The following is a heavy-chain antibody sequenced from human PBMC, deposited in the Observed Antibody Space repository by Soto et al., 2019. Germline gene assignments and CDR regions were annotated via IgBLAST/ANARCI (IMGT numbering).Heavy chain of an antibody. V-gene: IGHV4-34*01. CDR1: GGSFSGYY. Sequence: QVQLQQWGAGLLKPSETLSLTCAVYGGSFSGYYWSWIRQPPGKGLEWIGEINHSRSTNYNPSLKRRITIPVGTSKNQFSLELSSVTAGDTAVYYCASSIAVAVDFDIWGQGTMVTVSS. CDR2: INHSRST. CDR3: ASSIAVAVDFDI. J-gene: IGHJ3*02. D-gene: IGHD6-19*01.